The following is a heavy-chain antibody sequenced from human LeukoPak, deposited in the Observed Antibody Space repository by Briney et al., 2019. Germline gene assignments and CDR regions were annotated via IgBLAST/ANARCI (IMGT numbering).Heavy chain of an antibody. D-gene: IGHD3-22*01. V-gene: IGHV3-21*01. CDR2: ISSSSYYI. CDR1: GFTFSSYG. J-gene: IGHJ4*02. CDR3: ARDKDSSSSLDY. Sequence: PGGSLRLSCAASGFTFSSYGMHWVRQAPGKGLEWVSSISSSSYYIYYADSVKGRFTISRDNAKNSLYLQMNSLRAEDTAVYYCARDKDSSSSLDYWGQGTLVTVSS.